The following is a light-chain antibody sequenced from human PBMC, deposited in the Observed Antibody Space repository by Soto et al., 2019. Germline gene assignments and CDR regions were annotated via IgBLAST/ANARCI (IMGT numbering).Light chain of an antibody. CDR1: SSDVGTYDL. Sequence: QSVLTQPASVSGSPGQSITISCTGTSSDVGTYDLVSWYQHHPGAAPKLMIYEATRRPSGISNRFSGSKSGNTASLTISGLQAEDEADYYCCSFAGSGTFYVFGNGTKLTVL. CDR2: EAT. J-gene: IGLJ1*01. V-gene: IGLV2-23*01. CDR3: CSFAGSGTFYV.